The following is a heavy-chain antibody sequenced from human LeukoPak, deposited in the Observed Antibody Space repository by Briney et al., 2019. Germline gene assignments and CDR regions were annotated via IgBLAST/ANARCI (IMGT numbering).Heavy chain of an antibody. D-gene: IGHD3-10*01. CDR1: GFTFSSYW. CDR2: IKQDGSEK. Sequence: GGSLRLSCAASGFTFSSYWMSWVRQAPGKGLEWVANIKQDGSEKYYVDSVKGRFTISRDNAKNSLYLQMNSLRAEDTAVYYCARDPLTMVRGVPDYWGQGTLVTASS. CDR3: ARDPLTMVRGVPDY. J-gene: IGHJ4*02. V-gene: IGHV3-7*03.